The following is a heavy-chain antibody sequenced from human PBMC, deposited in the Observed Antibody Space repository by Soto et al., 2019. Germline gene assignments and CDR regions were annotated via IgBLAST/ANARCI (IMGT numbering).Heavy chain of an antibody. CDR3: ASPARNYDFWSGYSFDI. CDR2: MNPSSGNT. D-gene: IGHD3-3*01. V-gene: IGHV1-8*01. J-gene: IGHJ3*02. CDR1: GYTLTSYD. Sequence: ALVKGACKASGYTLTSYDGSWVRQDNGQGLEWMGWMNPSSGNTGYAQKFQGRVTMTRNTSISTAYMELSSLRSEDTAVYYCASPARNYDFWSGYSFDIWGQGTMVTVSS.